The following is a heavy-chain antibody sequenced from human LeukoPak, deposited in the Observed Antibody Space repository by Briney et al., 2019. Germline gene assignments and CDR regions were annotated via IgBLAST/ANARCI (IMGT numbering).Heavy chain of an antibody. CDR1: GGSISSGSYY. D-gene: IGHD3-10*01. J-gene: IGHJ4*02. Sequence: SETPSLTCTVSGGSISSGSYYWSWIRQPAGKGLEWIGRLYISGSTDYNPSLKSRVTISVDTSKNQLSMRLSSVTAADTAVYYCARAIWFGEGHDYWGQGTLVTVSS. CDR2: LYISGST. V-gene: IGHV4-61*02. CDR3: ARAIWFGEGHDY.